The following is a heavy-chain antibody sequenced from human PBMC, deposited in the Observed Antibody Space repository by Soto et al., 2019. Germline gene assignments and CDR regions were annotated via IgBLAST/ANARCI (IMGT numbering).Heavy chain of an antibody. CDR1: GGSFSGYY. J-gene: IGHJ4*02. CDR2: INHSGST. D-gene: IGHD3-3*01. Sequence: SETLSLTCAVYGGSFSGYYWSWIRQPPGKGLEWIGEINHSGSTNYNPSLKSRVTISVDKSISTAYLQWSSLKASDTAMYYCARRGNFWSPFDYWGQGTLVTVSS. CDR3: ARRGNFWSPFDY. V-gene: IGHV4-34*01.